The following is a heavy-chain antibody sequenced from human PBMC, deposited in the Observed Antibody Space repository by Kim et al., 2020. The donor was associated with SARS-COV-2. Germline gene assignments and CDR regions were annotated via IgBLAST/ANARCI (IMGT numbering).Heavy chain of an antibody. V-gene: IGHV3-23*01. Sequence: GGSLRLSCAASGFTFSSYAMSWVRQAPGKGLEWVSAISGSGGSTYYADSVKGRFTISRDNSKNTLYLQMNSLRAEDTAVYYCAKDRIAAAGTREEVDYWGQGTLVTVSS. J-gene: IGHJ4*02. CDR2: ISGSGGST. CDR1: GFTFSSYA. D-gene: IGHD6-13*01. CDR3: AKDRIAAAGTREEVDY.